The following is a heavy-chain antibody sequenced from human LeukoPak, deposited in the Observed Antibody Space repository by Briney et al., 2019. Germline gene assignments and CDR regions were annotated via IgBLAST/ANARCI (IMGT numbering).Heavy chain of an antibody. J-gene: IGHJ4*02. CDR2: IYYSGST. CDR1: GGSISSSSYY. D-gene: IGHD5-18*01. V-gene: IGHV4-39*01. Sequence: PSETLSLTCTVSGGSISSSSYYWGWIRQPPGKGLEWIGSIYYSGSTYYNPSLKSRVTISVDTSKNQFSLKLSSVTAADTAVYYCARQAYSYGCYYWGQGTLVTVSS. CDR3: ARQAYSYGCYY.